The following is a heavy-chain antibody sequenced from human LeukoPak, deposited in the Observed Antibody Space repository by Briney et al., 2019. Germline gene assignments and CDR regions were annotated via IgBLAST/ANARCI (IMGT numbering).Heavy chain of an antibody. CDR3: ARDYRQTRGEGSGPYAYARYYSYMDV. CDR1: GFTFSSYW. V-gene: IGHV3-7*01. J-gene: IGHJ6*03. Sequence: GGSLRLSCAASGFTFSSYWMSWVRQAPGKGLEWVANIKQDGSEKYYVDSVKGRFTLSRDNAKTSLYLQMSSLRAEDTSVYYCARDYRQTRGEGSGPYAYARYYSYMDVWGEGTTVTISS. CDR2: IKQDGSEK. D-gene: IGHD3-10*01.